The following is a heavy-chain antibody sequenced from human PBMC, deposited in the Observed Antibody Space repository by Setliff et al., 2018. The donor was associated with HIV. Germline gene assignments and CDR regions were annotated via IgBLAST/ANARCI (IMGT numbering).Heavy chain of an antibody. CDR1: IYTFTDYY. J-gene: IGHJ4*02. CDR2: VDPEDDKT. Sequence: RASVKVSCKASIYTFTDYYMHWVQQAPGKGREWMGRVDPEDDKTIYAEKFQGRVTMTTATSSDTAYLYLSSLRSEDTAVYYCVTGEGPRFWGQGTLVTVSS. CDR3: VTGEGPRF. V-gene: IGHV1-69-2*01.